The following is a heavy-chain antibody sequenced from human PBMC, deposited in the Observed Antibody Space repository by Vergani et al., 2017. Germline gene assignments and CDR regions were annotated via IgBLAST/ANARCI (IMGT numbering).Heavy chain of an antibody. D-gene: IGHD1-20*01. Sequence: EVQLVESGGVVVQPGGSLRLSCAASGFTFDDYAMHWVRQAPGKGLEWVSLISWDGGSTYYADSVKGRFTISRDNSKNSLYRQMNSLRAEDTALYYCAKDIRDSWNDGPGYYYYGMDVWGQGTTVTVSS. CDR1: GFTFDDYA. J-gene: IGHJ6*02. CDR3: AKDIRDSWNDGPGYYYYGMDV. V-gene: IGHV3-43D*04. CDR2: ISWDGGST.